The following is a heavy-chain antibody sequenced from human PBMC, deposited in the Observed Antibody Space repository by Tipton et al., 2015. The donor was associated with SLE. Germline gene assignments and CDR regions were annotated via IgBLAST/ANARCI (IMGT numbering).Heavy chain of an antibody. Sequence: TLSLTCTVSGVSISSGSYYWNWIRQPAGKGLEWIGRVYTAGSPYYNPSLESRVAISMDTSKNQFSLKLTSVTAADTAMYYCARVDTALVFPFGGYYFDYWGQGILVTVSS. V-gene: IGHV4-61*02. CDR3: ARVDTALVFPFGGYYFDY. CDR1: GVSISSGSYY. J-gene: IGHJ4*02. D-gene: IGHD5-18*01. CDR2: VYTAGSP.